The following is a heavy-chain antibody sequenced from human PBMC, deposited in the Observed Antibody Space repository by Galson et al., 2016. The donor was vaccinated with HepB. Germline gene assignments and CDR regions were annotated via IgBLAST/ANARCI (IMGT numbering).Heavy chain of an antibody. D-gene: IGHD3-10*01. V-gene: IGHV4-31*03. CDR2: SYYSGST. CDR3: ARAAGVRGGTWDFDY. J-gene: IGHJ4*02. Sequence: TLSLTCTVSGGSISTGGYYWSWIRQHPGKGLEWIGYSYYSGSTYYNPSLKSRVIISVDTSKNQFSLKLSSVSAADTAVYYCARAAGVRGGTWDFDYWGQGTLATVSP. CDR1: GGSISTGGYY.